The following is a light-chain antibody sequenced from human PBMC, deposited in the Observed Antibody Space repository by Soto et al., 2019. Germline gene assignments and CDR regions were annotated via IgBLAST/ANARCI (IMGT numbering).Light chain of an antibody. CDR3: HQYNSWPLT. V-gene: IGKV3-15*01. CDR2: GSS. CDR1: QSVSNN. Sequence: EIVLTQSPATLSVSTGERATLSCRASQSVSNNLAWFQQKPGQAPRLLIYGSSTRATGIPARFSGRGSGTEFTLTISSLQSEEFAVYYCHQYNSWPLTVGGGTKVDIK. J-gene: IGKJ4*01.